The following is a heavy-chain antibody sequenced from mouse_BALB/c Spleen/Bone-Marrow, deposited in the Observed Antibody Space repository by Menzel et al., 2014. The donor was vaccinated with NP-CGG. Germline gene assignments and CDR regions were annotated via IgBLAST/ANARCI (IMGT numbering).Heavy chain of an antibody. D-gene: IGHD2-4*01. J-gene: IGHJ4*01. CDR1: GYTFTSYY. Sequence: VQLQQSGPELVKPGASVRISCKASGYTFTSYYIHWVKQRPGQGLEWIGWIYPGDFNTKYNEKFKGKATPTADKSSSTAYMQLSSLTSEDSAVYFCARKSQRAYDSMNYWGPGTSVTVSS. CDR3: ARKSQRAYDSMNY. V-gene: IGHV1S56*01. CDR2: IYPGDFNT.